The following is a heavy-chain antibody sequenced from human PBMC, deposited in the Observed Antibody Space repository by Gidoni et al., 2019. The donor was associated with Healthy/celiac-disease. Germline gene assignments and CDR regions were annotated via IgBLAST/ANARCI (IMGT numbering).Heavy chain of an antibody. CDR3: AIVMYSSSWYH. CDR2: INHSGST. V-gene: IGHV4-34*01. CDR1: GGSFSGYY. D-gene: IGHD6-13*01. Sequence: QVQLQQWGAGLLKPSETLSPTCAVYGGSFSGYYWSWIRQPPGKGLEWIGEINHSGSTNYNPSLKSRVTISVDTSKNQFSLKLSSVTAADTAVYYCAIVMYSSSWYHWGQGTLVTVSS. J-gene: IGHJ5*02.